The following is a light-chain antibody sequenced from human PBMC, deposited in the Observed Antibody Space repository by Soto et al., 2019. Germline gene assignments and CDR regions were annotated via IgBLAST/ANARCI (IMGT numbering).Light chain of an antibody. J-gene: IGLJ1*01. CDR2: EVN. CDR1: SSDVGGYNY. Sequence: QSVLTQPPSASGSPGQSVAISCTGTSSDVGGYNYVSWYQQHPGKAPKLMIYEVNKRPSGVPDRFSGSKSGNTASLTVCGLQAEDEADYYCSSYAGSSNVFGTGTKVT. V-gene: IGLV2-8*01. CDR3: SSYAGSSNV.